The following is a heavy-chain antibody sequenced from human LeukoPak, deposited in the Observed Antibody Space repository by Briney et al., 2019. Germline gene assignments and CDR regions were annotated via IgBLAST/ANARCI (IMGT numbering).Heavy chain of an antibody. J-gene: IGHJ4*02. CDR1: GGSFSGYY. V-gene: IGHV4-34*01. D-gene: IGHD5-24*01. Sequence: SETLSLTCAVYGGSFSGYYWSWIRQPPGKGLEWIGEINHSGSTNYNPSLKSRVTISVDTSKNQFSLKLSSVTAADTAVYYCARWYEWLQLMAFDYWGQGTLVTVSS. CDR2: INHSGST. CDR3: ARWYEWLQLMAFDY.